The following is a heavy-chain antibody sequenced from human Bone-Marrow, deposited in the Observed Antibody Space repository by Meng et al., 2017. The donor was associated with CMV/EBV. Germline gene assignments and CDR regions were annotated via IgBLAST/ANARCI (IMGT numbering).Heavy chain of an antibody. CDR1: GFTFSDYY. CDR3: AAWPGGFDY. CDR2: IKTDGSEK. D-gene: IGHD3-10*01. Sequence: EVQLLESGGGLVQPGESLRLSCAASGFTFSDYYMSWIRQAPGKGLEWVANIKTDGSEKYYVDSVKGRFTISRDNSKNTLYLQMNSLRAEDTAVYYCAAWPGGFDYWGQGTLVTVSS. V-gene: IGHV3-7*03. J-gene: IGHJ4*02.